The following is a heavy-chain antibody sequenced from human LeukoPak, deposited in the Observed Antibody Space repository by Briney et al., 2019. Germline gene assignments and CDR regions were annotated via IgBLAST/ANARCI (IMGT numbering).Heavy chain of an antibody. CDR3: TRTAWFGGDY. CDR1: GFTFSGSA. D-gene: IGHD3-10*01. J-gene: IGHJ4*02. CDR2: IRSKANSYAT. Sequence: GGSLRLSCAASGFTFSGSAMHWVRQASGKGLEWVGRIRSKANSYATAYAASVKGRFTISRDDSKNTAYLQMNSLKTEDTAVYYCTRTAWFGGDYWGQGTLVTVSS. V-gene: IGHV3-73*01.